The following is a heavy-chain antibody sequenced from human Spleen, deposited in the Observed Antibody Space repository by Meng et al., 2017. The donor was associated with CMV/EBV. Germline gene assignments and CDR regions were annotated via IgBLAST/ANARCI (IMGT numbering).Heavy chain of an antibody. Sequence: PQVVVGLFKPSETLSLPCAVYCGSFSGYYCSWIRQPPGKGLEWIGRIYTDGSINYNPSLKSRVTMSLDTSKNQFALKLSSVTAADTAVYYCARHYDFWSGYSYYFDYWGQGTLVTVSS. V-gene: IGHV4-59*10. CDR3: ARHYDFWSGYSYYFDY. J-gene: IGHJ4*02. D-gene: IGHD3-3*01. CDR1: CGSFSGYY. CDR2: IYTDGSI.